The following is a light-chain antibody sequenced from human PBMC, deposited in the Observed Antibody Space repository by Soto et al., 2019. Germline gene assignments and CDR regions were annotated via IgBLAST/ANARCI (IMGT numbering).Light chain of an antibody. Sequence: DIQMTQSPSSVSASVGDSVTITCRASQAISSWLAWYQQKPGKAPKLLIYAASSLQSGVPSRFSGSGSGTDFTLTISSLQPEDFATYYCQQANSFPITFGQGTRLEIK. J-gene: IGKJ5*01. V-gene: IGKV1-12*01. CDR2: AAS. CDR1: QAISSW. CDR3: QQANSFPIT.